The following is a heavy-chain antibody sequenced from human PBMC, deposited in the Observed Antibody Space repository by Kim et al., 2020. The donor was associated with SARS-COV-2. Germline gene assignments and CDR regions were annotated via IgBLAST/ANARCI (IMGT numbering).Heavy chain of an antibody. D-gene: IGHD6-19*01. J-gene: IGHJ6*02. CDR3: TRAVGRIAVARHGMAV. CDR2: TYYRSKWYN. CDR1: GDSVSSNSAA. V-gene: IGHV6-1*01. Sequence: SQTLSLTCAISGDSVSSNSAAWNWIRQSPSRGLEWLGRTYYRSKWYNDYAVSVKSRITINPDTSKNQFSLQLNSVTPEDTAVYYCTRAVGRIAVARHGMAVWGQGTTVTVSS.